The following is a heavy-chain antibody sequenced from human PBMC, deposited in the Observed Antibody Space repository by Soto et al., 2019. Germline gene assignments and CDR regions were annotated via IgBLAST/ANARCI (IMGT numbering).Heavy chain of an antibody. CDR1: GFTFSDYC. V-gene: IGHV3-11*01. J-gene: IGHJ4*02. CDR3: ALSYWDDDKRYSPPLKSRLTITKDTSKNQVDLTMTNMDPVDTATYYCAHRRGYSYGYRPSPFDY. CDR2: ISSRGGSDM. Sequence: PGGSLSLSCAASGFTFSDYCMSWIRQAPGKGRERVSYISSRGGSDMYYGDTVKGRFTVSRETTKNSLCLEGNSLRAGDTAVEWRALSYWDDDKRYSPPLKSRLTITKDTSKNQVDLTMTNMDPVDTATYYCAHRRGYSYGYRPSPFDYWGQGTQVTVSS. D-gene: IGHD5-18*01.